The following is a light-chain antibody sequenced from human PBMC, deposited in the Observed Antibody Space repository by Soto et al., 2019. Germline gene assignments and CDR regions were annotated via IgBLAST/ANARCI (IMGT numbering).Light chain of an antibody. CDR3: QRYNSYS. J-gene: IGKJ1*01. Sequence: DIQLTQSPSTLSASLGDRVTITCRASQTVSVWLAWYQQKPGKAPKLLIYKACGLESGVPSRFGGSGSGTEFTLTISGLQPDDVATYYCQRYNSYSFGQGTKVDIK. CDR1: QTVSVW. CDR2: KAC. V-gene: IGKV1-5*03.